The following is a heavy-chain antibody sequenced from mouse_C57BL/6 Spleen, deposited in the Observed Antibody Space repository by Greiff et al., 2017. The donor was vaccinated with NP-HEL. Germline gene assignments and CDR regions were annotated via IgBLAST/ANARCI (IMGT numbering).Heavy chain of an antibody. CDR1: GYTFTSYW. D-gene: IGHD1-1*01. CDR3: ARGGTAITTVPYYAMDY. CDR2: IDPSDSYT. V-gene: IGHV1-59*01. J-gene: IGHJ4*01. Sequence: VQLQQPGAELVRPGTSVKLSCKASGYTFTSYWMHWVKQRPGQGLEWIGVIDPSDSYTNYNQKFKGKATLTVDTSSSTAYMQLSSLTSEDSAVYYCARGGTAITTVPYYAMDYWGQGTSVTVSS.